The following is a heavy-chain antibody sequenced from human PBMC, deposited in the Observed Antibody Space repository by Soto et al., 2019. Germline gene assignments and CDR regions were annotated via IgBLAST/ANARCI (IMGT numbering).Heavy chain of an antibody. J-gene: IGHJ4*02. Sequence: PSETLSLTCTVSGGSVSSGSYYWSWIRQPPGKGLEWIGYIYYSGSTNYNPSLKSRVTISVDTSKNQFSLKLSSVTAADTAVYYCARVPGIAVAGTQGHFDYWGQGTLVTVSS. CDR1: GGSVSSGSYY. D-gene: IGHD6-19*01. CDR3: ARVPGIAVAGTQGHFDY. V-gene: IGHV4-61*01. CDR2: IYYSGST.